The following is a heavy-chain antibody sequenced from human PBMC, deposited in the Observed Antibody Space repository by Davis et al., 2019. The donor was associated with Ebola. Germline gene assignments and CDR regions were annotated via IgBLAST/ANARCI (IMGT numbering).Heavy chain of an antibody. J-gene: IGHJ4*02. CDR1: GFTFSSYA. CDR3: ARGLYYYDSSGYPQDY. D-gene: IGHD3-22*01. V-gene: IGHV3-30-3*01. CDR2: ISYDGSNK. Sequence: PAGSLRLSCAASGFTFSSYAMHWVRQAPGKGLEWVAVISYDGSNKYYADSVKGRFTISRDNSKNTLYLQMNSLRAEDTAVYYCARGLYYYDSSGYPQDYWGQGTLVTVSS.